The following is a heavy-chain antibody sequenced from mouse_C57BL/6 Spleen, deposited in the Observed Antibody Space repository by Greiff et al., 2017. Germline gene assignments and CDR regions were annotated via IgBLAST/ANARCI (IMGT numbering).Heavy chain of an antibody. V-gene: IGHV1-39*01. J-gene: IGHJ1*03. D-gene: IGHD1-1*01. CDR1: GYSFTDYN. CDR3: ARSGYYGSSTPWYFDV. CDR2: INPNYGTT. Sequence: VQLQQSGPELVKPGASVKISCKASGYSFTDYNMNWVKQSNGKSLEWIGVINPNYGTTSYNQKFKGKATLTVDQSSSTSYMQLNSLTSEDSAVYYCARSGYYGSSTPWYFDVWGTGTTVTVSS.